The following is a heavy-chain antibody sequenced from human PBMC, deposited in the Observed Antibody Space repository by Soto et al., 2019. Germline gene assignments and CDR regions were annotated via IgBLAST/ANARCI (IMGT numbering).Heavy chain of an antibody. V-gene: IGHV3-30*18. CDR2: ISYDGSNK. CDR3: VKDGSSGWPYYYGMDV. J-gene: IGHJ6*02. CDR1: GFTFSSYG. D-gene: IGHD6-19*01. Sequence: QVQLVESGGGVVQPGRSLRLSCAASGFTFSSYGMHWVRQAPGKGLEWVAVISYDGSNKYYADSLKCRFTVSRDNSKNTLYLQMSSLRAEDTAVYYCVKDGSSGWPYYYGMDVWGQGTTVTVSS.